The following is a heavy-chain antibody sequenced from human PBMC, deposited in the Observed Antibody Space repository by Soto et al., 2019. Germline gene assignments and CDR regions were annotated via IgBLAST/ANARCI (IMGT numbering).Heavy chain of an antibody. CDR2: IYYSGST. D-gene: IGHD3-3*01. J-gene: IGHJ6*03. CDR3: ARLFVGGTIFGVVHYYYYYMDV. V-gene: IGHV4-39*01. Sequence: PSETLSLTCPVSGGSISSSSYYWGWIRQPPGKGLEWIGSIYYSGSTYYNPSLKSRVTISVDTSKNQFSLKLSSVTAADTAVYYCARLFVGGTIFGVVHYYYYYMDVWGKGTTVTVSS. CDR1: GGSISSSSYY.